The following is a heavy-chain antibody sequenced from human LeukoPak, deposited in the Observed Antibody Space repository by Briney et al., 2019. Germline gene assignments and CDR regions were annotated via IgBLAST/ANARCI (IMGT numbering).Heavy chain of an antibody. CDR3: ARYPRYYYDSSGYYYELYAFDI. Sequence: GGSLRLSCAASGFTFSSYSMNWVRQAPGKGLEWVSSISSSSSYIYYADSVKGRFTISRDNAKNSLYLQMNSLRAEDTAVYYCARYPRYYYDSSGYYYELYAFDIWGQGTMVTVSS. V-gene: IGHV3-21*01. CDR1: GFTFSSYS. J-gene: IGHJ3*02. D-gene: IGHD3-22*01. CDR2: ISSSSSYI.